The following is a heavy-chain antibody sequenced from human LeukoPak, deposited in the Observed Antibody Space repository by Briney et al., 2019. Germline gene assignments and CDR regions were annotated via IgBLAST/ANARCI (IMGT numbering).Heavy chain of an antibody. D-gene: IGHD3-3*01. CDR1: GGSISSSSYY. CDR3: ARHLGVGPDAFDI. J-gene: IGHJ3*02. Sequence: SSETLSLTCTVSGGSISSSSYYWGWIRQPPGKGLEWIGSIYYSGSTYYNPSLKSRVTISVDTSKNQFSLKLSSVTAADTAVYYCARHLGVGPDAFDIWGQGTMVTVSS. CDR2: IYYSGST. V-gene: IGHV4-39*01.